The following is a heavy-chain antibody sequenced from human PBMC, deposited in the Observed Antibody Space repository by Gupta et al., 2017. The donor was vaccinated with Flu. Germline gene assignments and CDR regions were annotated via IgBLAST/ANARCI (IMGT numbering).Heavy chain of an antibody. V-gene: IGHV1-69*06. CDR2: IIPKFDTP. Sequence: QVQLVQSGAEVKKPGSSVKVSCKASGGTFSSNASSWVRQAPGQGLEWMGGIIPKFDTPNYAQKFQGRVTITADKSTSTAYMELSSLRSEDTAVYYCARDYDGTGTYYYYYFGMDVWGQGTTVTVSS. D-gene: IGHD3-22*01. CDR1: GGTFSSNA. J-gene: IGHJ6*02. CDR3: ARDYDGTGTYYYYYFGMDV.